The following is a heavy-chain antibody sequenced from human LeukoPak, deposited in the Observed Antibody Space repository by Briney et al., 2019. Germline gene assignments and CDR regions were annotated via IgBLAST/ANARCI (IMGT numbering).Heavy chain of an antibody. V-gene: IGHV4-59*01. CDR1: GGSITSYY. CDR3: ARESTFGEFSY. CDR2: IYYSGST. D-gene: IGHD3-10*01. J-gene: IGHJ4*02. Sequence: SETLSLTCTVSGGSITSYYWSWIRQPPGKGLEWIGYIYYSGSTNYNPSLKSRVTISVDTSKNQFSLKLSSVTAADTAVYYCARESTFGEFSYWGQGTLVTVSS.